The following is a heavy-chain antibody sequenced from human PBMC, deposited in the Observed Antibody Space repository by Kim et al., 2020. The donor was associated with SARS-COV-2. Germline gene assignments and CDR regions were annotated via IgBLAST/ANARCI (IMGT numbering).Heavy chain of an antibody. CDR2: ISSSSSYI. CDR1: GFTFSSYS. Sequence: GGSLRLSCAASGFTFSSYSMNWVRQAPGKGLEWVSSISSSSSYIYYADSVKGRFTISRDNAKNSLYLQMNSLRAEDTAVYYCARAHNQGDSSGYYYYYGMDVWGQGTTVTVSS. CDR3: ARAHNQGDSSGYYYYYGMDV. V-gene: IGHV3-21*01. J-gene: IGHJ6*02. D-gene: IGHD3-22*01.